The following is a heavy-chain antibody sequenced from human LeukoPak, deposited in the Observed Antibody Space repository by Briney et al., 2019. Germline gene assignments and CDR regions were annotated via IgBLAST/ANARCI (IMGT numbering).Heavy chain of an antibody. D-gene: IGHD2-2*01. CDR1: GGSISSGGYY. CDR3: ATTKTHPILTKSRRAFDI. CDR2: IYYSGST. V-gene: IGHV4-31*03. Sequence: SETLSLTCTVSGGSISSGGYYWSWIRQHPGKGLEWIGYIYYSGSTYYNPSLKSRVTISVDTSKNQFSLKLSSVTAADTAVYYCATTKTHPILTKSRRAFDIWGQGTMVTVSS. J-gene: IGHJ3*02.